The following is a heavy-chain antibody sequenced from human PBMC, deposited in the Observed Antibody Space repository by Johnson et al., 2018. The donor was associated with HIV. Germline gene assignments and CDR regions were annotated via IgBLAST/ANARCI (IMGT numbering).Heavy chain of an antibody. Sequence: QVQLVESGGGLVKPGGSLRLSCAASGFSFSDYYMNWIRQAPGKGLEWVAVISYDGSNKYYADSVKGRFTISRDNSKNTLYLQMNSLRAEDTAVYYCARDRAGIGGAFDIWGQGTIVTVSS. V-gene: IGHV3-30-3*01. CDR2: ISYDGSNK. CDR3: ARDRAGIGGAFDI. J-gene: IGHJ3*02. D-gene: IGHD3-16*01. CDR1: GFSFSDYY.